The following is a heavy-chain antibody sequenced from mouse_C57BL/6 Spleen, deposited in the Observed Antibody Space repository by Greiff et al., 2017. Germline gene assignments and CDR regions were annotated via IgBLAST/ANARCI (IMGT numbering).Heavy chain of an antibody. CDR1: GYSITSGYY. J-gene: IGHJ4*01. D-gene: IGHD2-14*01. CDR3: AREEGTY. Sequence: DVKLQESGPGLVKPSQSLSLTCSVTGYSITSGYYWNWIRQFPGNKLEWMGYISYDGSNNYNPSLKNRISITRDTSKNQFFLKLNSVTTEDTATYYCAREEGTYWGQGTSVTVSS. V-gene: IGHV3-6*01. CDR2: ISYDGSN.